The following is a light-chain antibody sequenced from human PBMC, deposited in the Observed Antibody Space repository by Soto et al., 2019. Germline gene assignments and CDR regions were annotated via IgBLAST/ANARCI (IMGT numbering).Light chain of an antibody. CDR2: DVT. CDR1: SSDVGGYNY. Sequence: ALTQPRSVSGSPGQSVTISCTGTSSDVGGYNYVSWYQQHPDKAPRVIIYDVTKRPSGVPDRFSGSKSGNTAALTISGLQAEDEADYYCCSYAGSYSYVFGSGTKVTVL. V-gene: IGLV2-11*01. CDR3: CSYAGSYSYV. J-gene: IGLJ1*01.